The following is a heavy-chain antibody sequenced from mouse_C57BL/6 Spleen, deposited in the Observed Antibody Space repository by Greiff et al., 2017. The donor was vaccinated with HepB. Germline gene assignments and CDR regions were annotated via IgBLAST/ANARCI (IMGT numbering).Heavy chain of an antibody. CDR2: IYPGGGYT. V-gene: IGHV1-63*01. J-gene: IGHJ4*01. CDR3: ARWLLRDYAMDY. D-gene: IGHD2-3*01. CDR1: GYTFTNYW. Sequence: QVHVKQSGAELVRPGTSVKMSCKASGYTFTNYWIGWAKQRPGHGLEWIGDIYPGGGYTNYNEKFKGKATLTADKSSSTAYMQFSSLTSEDSAIYYCARWLLRDYAMDYWGQGTSVTVSS.